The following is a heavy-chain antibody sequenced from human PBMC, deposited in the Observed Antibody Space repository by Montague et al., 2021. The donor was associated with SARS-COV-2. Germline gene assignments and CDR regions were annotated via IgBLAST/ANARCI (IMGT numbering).Heavy chain of an antibody. Sequence: SETLSLTCAVYGGSFSDYYWTWIRQAPGKGLEWIGEVDHRGSSSYNPSLQSRLTISVDRSKSQFSLRLTSVTAADTAVYYCARGQVTVFGVLIMLPAAGPLDGWGLGTKVTVSS. CDR2: VDHRGSS. CDR1: GGSFSDYY. V-gene: IGHV4-34*01. CDR3: ARGQVTVFGVLIMLPAAGPLDG. D-gene: IGHD3-3*01. J-gene: IGHJ3*01.